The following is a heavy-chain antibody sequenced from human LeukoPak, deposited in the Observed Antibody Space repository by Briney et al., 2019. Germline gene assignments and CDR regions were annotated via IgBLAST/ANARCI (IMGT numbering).Heavy chain of an antibody. D-gene: IGHD3-22*01. CDR2: ISGSGGST. CDR1: GFTFSSNA. V-gene: IGHV3-23*01. Sequence: PGGSLRLSCAASGFTFSSNAMSWVRQAPGKGLEWVSAISGSGGSTYYADSVKGRFTISRDNSKNTLYLQMNSLRAEDTAVYYCAKDLGYSDDSSGWPNYYYGMDVWGQGTTVTVSS. J-gene: IGHJ6*02. CDR3: AKDLGYSDDSSGWPNYYYGMDV.